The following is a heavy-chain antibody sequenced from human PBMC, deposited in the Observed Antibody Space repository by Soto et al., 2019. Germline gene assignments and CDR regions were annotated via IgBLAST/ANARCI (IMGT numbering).Heavy chain of an antibody. Sequence: QVQLEESGGGLVKPGGSLRLSCAASGFTFSSVYMSWIRQAPNKGLEYISYISSSGTSANYSDSVKGRFTISRDNAKNSLYLQMNSLSAEDTAVYYCARDRVAVTGQYFDYWGQGALVTVSS. V-gene: IGHV3-11*05. CDR3: ARDRVAVTGQYFDY. CDR2: ISSSGTSA. J-gene: IGHJ4*02. D-gene: IGHD6-19*01. CDR1: GFTFSSVY.